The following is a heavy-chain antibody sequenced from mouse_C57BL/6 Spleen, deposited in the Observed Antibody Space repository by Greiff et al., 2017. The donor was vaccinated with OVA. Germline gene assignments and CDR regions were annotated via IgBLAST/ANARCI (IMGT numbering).Heavy chain of an antibody. CDR2: IYPRSGNT. V-gene: IGHV1-81*01. CDR1: GYTFTSYG. CDR3: ARIPIYYYGSSYPLFAY. Sequence: VQLQQSGAELARPGASVKLSCKASGYTFTSYGISWVKQRTGQGLEWIGEIYPRSGNTYYNEKFKGKATLTADKSSSTAYMELRSLTSEDSAVYSCARIPIYYYGSSYPLFAYWGQGTLVTVSA. D-gene: IGHD1-1*01. J-gene: IGHJ3*01.